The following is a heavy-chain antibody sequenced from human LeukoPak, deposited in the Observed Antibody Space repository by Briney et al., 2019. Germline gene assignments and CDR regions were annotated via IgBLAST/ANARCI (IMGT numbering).Heavy chain of an antibody. CDR3: AKGPYTNFFDS. V-gene: IGHV4-4*07. J-gene: IGHJ4*01. D-gene: IGHD4-11*01. CDR2: IYISGRT. CDR1: GGSISSYY. Sequence: SETLSLTCTVSGGSISSYYWSWIRQPAGKGLEWIGRIYISGRTNYNPSLESRVTVSLDTSKNQFSLKLHSVTATDTAVYYCAKGPYTNFFDSWGHGTLVTVSS.